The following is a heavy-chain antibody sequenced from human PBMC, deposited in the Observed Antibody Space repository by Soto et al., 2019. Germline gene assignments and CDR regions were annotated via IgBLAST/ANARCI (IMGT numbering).Heavy chain of an antibody. J-gene: IGHJ6*02. Sequence: SQTLSLTCATSGDSVSSNSAAWNWIRQSQSRELKWLGRTYYRSKWYNDYAVSVKSRITINPDTSKNQFSLQLNSVTPEDTAVYYCASFDSIAVAGRYYGMDVWGQGTTVTVSS. V-gene: IGHV6-1*01. D-gene: IGHD6-19*01. CDR2: TYYRSKWYN. CDR3: ASFDSIAVAGRYYGMDV. CDR1: GDSVSSNSAA.